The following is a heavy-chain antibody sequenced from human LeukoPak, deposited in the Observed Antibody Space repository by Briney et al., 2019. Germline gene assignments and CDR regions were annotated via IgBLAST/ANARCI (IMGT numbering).Heavy chain of an antibody. D-gene: IGHD6-19*01. V-gene: IGHV4-59*01. CDR1: GGSISSYY. CDR3: AREGSGWVRAFDI. CDR2: IYYSGST. Sequence: PSETLSLTCTVSGGSISSYYWSWIRQPPGKGLEWIGYIYYSGSTNHNPSLKSRVTISVDTSKNQFSLKLSSVTAADTAVYYCAREGSGWVRAFDIWGQGTMVTVSS. J-gene: IGHJ3*02.